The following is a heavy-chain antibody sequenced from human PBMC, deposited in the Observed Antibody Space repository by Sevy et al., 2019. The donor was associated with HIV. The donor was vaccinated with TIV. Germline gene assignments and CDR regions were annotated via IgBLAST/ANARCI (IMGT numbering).Heavy chain of an antibody. V-gene: IGHV3-30-3*01. Sequence: GGSLRLSCAVSGFSFSHYAFHWVRQAPGKGLEWVSLISYDGAYEYYADSVKGRFTISRDNSKNTLYLQMNRLRADDTAMYYCARVAVSYCTNDSYHRIDFRGRGALVTVSS. CDR2: ISYDGAYE. D-gene: IGHD2-8*01. CDR1: GFSFSHYA. CDR3: ARVAVSYCTNDSYHRIDF. J-gene: IGHJ4*02.